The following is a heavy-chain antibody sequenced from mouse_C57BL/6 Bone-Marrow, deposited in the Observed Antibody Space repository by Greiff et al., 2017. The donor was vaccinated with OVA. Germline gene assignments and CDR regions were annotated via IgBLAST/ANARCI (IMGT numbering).Heavy chain of an antibody. CDR2: IDPENGDT. V-gene: IGHV14-4*01. D-gene: IGHD3-3*01. CDR1: GFNIKDDY. J-gene: IGHJ3*01. CDR3: TTCRGFAY. Sequence: VQLQQSGAELVRPGASVKLSCTASGFNIKDDYMHWVKQRPEQGLEWIGWIDPENGDTEYASKFQGKATITADTSSNTAYLQLSSLTSEDTAVYYCTTCRGFAYWGQGTLVTVSA.